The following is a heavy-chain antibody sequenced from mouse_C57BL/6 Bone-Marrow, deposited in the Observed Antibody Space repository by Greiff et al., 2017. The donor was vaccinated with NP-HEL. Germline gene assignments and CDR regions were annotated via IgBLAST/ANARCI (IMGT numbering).Heavy chain of an antibody. J-gene: IGHJ2*01. CDR2: IDPSDSYT. CDR1: GYTFTSYW. Sequence: QVQLQQPGAELVRPGPSVKLSCKASGYTFTSYWMHWVKQRPGQGLEWIGVIDPSDSYTNYNQKFKGKATLTVDTSSSTAYMQLSSLTSEDSAVFYCARWGTAQVPYYFDYWGQGTTLTVSS. V-gene: IGHV1-59*01. CDR3: ARWGTAQVPYYFDY. D-gene: IGHD3-2*02.